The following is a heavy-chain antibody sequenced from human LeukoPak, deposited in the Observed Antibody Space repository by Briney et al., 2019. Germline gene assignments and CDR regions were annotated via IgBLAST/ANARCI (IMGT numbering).Heavy chain of an antibody. V-gene: IGHV3-7*03. J-gene: IGHJ5*02. D-gene: IGHD5-24*01. Sequence: GGSLRLSCVASRFTFSTSWMTWVRQAPGKGLEFVAGIKYDGTMESYVDSVNGRFTISRDNAKNSLYLQMNSLRVDDTAVYYCARYLNWPGPWGQGTLVTVSS. CDR3: ARYLNWPGP. CDR2: IKYDGTME. CDR1: RFTFSTSW.